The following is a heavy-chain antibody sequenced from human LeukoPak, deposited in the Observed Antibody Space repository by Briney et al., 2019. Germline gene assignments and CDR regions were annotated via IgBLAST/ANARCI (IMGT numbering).Heavy chain of an antibody. CDR1: GYSISSGYY. CDR2: IYHSGST. Sequence: SETLSLTCAVSGYSISSGYYWGWIRQPPGEGLEWIGSIYHSGSTYYNPSLKSRVTISVDTSKNQFSLKLSSVTAADTAVYYCARHRGSQADIVVVPAAIDAFDIWGQGTMVTVSS. CDR3: ARHRGSQADIVVVPAAIDAFDI. D-gene: IGHD2-2*02. J-gene: IGHJ3*02. V-gene: IGHV4-38-2*01.